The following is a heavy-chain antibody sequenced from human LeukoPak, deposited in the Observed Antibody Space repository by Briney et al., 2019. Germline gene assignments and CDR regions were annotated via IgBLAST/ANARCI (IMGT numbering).Heavy chain of an antibody. V-gene: IGHV1-18*01. CDR3: ARDRLIYYYYYMDV. CDR1: GYTFTSYG. Sequence: ASVKVSCKASGYTFTSYGISWVRQAPGQGLEWMGWISAYNGNTNYAQKLQGRVTMTTDTSTSTAYMELRSLRSDDTAVYYCARDRLIYYYYYMDVWGKGTTVTVSS. CDR2: ISAYNGNT. J-gene: IGHJ6*03. D-gene: IGHD3-16*01.